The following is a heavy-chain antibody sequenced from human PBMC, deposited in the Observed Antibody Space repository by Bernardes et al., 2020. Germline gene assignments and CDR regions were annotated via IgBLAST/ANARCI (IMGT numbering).Heavy chain of an antibody. CDR1: GGSISSSSYY. J-gene: IGHJ4*02. CDR2: IYYSGST. CDR3: ARQEVYYDFWSGLDY. D-gene: IGHD3-3*01. Sequence: SETLSLTCTVSGGSISSSSYYWGWLLQPPGKGLEWIGSIYYSGSTYYNPSLKSRVTISVDTSKNQFSLKLSSVTAADTAVYYCARQEVYYDFWSGLDYWGQGTLVTVSS. V-gene: IGHV4-39*01.